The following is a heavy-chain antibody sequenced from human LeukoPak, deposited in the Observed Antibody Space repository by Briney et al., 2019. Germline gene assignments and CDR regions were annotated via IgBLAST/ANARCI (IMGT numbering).Heavy chain of an antibody. CDR2: INHSGST. CDR3: ASGRITMVRGYFDY. CDR1: GGSFGGYY. D-gene: IGHD3-10*01. V-gene: IGHV4-34*01. Sequence: SETLSLTCAVYGGSFGGYYWSWIRQPPGKGLQWIGEINHSGSTNYNPSLKSRVTISVDTSKNQFSLKLSSVTAADTAVYYCASGRITMVRGYFDYWGREPWSPSPQ. J-gene: IGHJ4*02.